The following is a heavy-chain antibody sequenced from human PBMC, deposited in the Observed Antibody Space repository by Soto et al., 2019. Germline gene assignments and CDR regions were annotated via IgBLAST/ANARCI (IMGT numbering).Heavy chain of an antibody. Sequence: QVQLVQSGAEVRKPGASVNISCRASGFSFSDNLINWVRQAPGQSLEWMGWINPDNGNTRYSKTFQGRVTISRHSSESIAYVEVSDLTSDDTAAYYCARDRLSVGPRANDAFDVWGQGKMVNVSS. V-gene: IGHV1-3*01. CDR1: GFSFSDNL. CDR2: INPDNGNT. CDR3: ARDRLSVGPRANDAFDV. J-gene: IGHJ3*01. D-gene: IGHD2-21*02.